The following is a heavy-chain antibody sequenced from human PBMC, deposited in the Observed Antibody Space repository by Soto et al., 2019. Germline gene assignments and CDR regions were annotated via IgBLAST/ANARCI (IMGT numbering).Heavy chain of an antibody. CDR1: GFTFSSYG. CDR3: AKGGRSGYSSGWYLAPFDY. V-gene: IGHV3-30*18. CDR2: ISYDGSNK. J-gene: IGHJ4*02. D-gene: IGHD6-19*01. Sequence: PGGSLRLSCAASGFTFSSYGMHWVRQAPGKGLEWVAVISYDGSNKYYADSVKGRFTISRDNSKNTLYLQMNSLRAEDTAVYYCAKGGRSGYSSGWYLAPFDYWGQGTLVTVSS.